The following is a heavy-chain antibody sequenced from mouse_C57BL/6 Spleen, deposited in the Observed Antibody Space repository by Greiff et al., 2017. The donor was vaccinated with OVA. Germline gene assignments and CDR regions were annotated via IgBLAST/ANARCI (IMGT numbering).Heavy chain of an antibody. V-gene: IGHV5-4*01. CDR2: ISDGGSYT. D-gene: IGHD4-1*01. CDR1: GFTFSSYA. J-gene: IGHJ2*01. CDR3: ASLGYFDY. Sequence: EVQGVESGGGLVKPGGSLKLSCAASGFTFSSYAMSWVRQTPEKRLEWVATISDGGSYTYYPDNVKGRFTISRDNAKNNLYLQMSHLKSEDTAMYYCASLGYFDYWGQGTTLTVSS.